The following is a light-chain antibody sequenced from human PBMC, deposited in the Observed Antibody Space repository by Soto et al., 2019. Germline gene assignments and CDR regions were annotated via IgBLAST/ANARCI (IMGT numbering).Light chain of an antibody. CDR2: AAS. J-gene: IGKJ4*01. CDR3: QQYNNLPLT. CDR1: QTISSY. Sequence: DIQMSHSPSSLSAYVGDRVTITCRASQTISSYLNWYQQKPGKAPNLLIYAASSLPSGVPSRFSGSGSGTEFTLTISSLQSEDFAVYYCQQYNNLPLTFGGGTKV. V-gene: IGKV1-39*01.